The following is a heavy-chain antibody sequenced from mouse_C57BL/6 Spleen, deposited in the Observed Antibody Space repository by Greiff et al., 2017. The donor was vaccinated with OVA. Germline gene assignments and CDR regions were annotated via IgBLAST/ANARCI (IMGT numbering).Heavy chain of an antibody. D-gene: IGHD2-5*01. CDR3: ARDYYSNYGAMDY. V-gene: IGHV1-52*01. J-gene: IGHJ4*01. Sequence: QVHVKQPGAELVRPGSSVKLSCKASGYTFTSYWMHWVKQRPIQGLEWIGNIDPSDSETHYNQKFKDKATLTVDKSSSTAYMQLSSLTSEDSAVYYCARDYYSNYGAMDYWGQVTSVTVSS. CDR1: GYTFTSYW. CDR2: IDPSDSET.